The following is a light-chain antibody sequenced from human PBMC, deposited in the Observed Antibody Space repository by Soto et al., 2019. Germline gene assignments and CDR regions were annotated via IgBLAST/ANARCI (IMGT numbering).Light chain of an antibody. Sequence: DIVMTQSPLSLPVTPGEPASISCRSSQSLLHSNGYNYLDWYLQKPGQSPQLLIYLGSNRASGGPDGFSGSGSGTDFTLKISRVEAEDVGVYYCKEGLESTVFGGGTKVEIK. V-gene: IGKV2-28*01. CDR2: LGS. CDR1: QSLLHSNGYNY. CDR3: KEGLESTV. J-gene: IGKJ4*01.